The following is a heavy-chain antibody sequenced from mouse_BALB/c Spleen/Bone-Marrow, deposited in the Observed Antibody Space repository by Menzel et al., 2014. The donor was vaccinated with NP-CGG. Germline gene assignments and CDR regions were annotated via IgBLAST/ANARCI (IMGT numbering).Heavy chain of an antibody. Sequence: QVQLKDSGPGLVAPSQSLSITCTVSGFSLTSYGVHWVGQPPGKGLEWLGVICAGGSTNYNSALISRLSIIKANYKSQVFLNMTSLQTDDTAMSCCARVIRYESCFDYWGQGTTVTVSS. CDR2: ICAGGST. CDR1: GFSLTSYG. J-gene: IGHJ2*01. CDR3: ARVIRYESCFDY. D-gene: IGHD2-14*01. V-gene: IGHV2-9*02.